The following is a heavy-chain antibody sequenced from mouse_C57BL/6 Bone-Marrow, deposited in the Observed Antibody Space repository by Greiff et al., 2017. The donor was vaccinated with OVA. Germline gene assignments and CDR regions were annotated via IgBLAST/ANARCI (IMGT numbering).Heavy chain of an antibody. J-gene: IGHJ4*01. V-gene: IGHV1-76*01. CDR3: ARKEDGSTGNYYAMDY. CDR2: IYPGSGNT. Sequence: QVQLQQSGAELVRPGASVKLSCKASGYTFTDYYINWVKQRPGQGLEWIARIYPGSGNTYYNEKFKGKATLTAEKSSSTAYMQLSSLTSEDSAVYFCARKEDGSTGNYYAMDYWGQGTSVTVSS. D-gene: IGHD2-3*01. CDR1: GYTFTDYY.